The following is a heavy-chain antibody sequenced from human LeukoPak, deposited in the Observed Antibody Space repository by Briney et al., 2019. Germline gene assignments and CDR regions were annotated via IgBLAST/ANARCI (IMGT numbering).Heavy chain of an antibody. D-gene: IGHD3-3*01. CDR2: IKQDGSEK. CDR1: GLTFSSYW. CDR3: ARELSHSYYDFWSGVPHNWFDP. J-gene: IGHJ5*02. V-gene: IGHV3-7*01. Sequence: GGSLRLSCAASGLTFSSYWMSWVRQAPGKGLEWVANIKQDGSEKYYVDSVKGRFTISRDNAKNSLYLQMNSLRAEDTAVYYCARELSHSYYDFWSGVPHNWFDPWGQGTLVTVSS.